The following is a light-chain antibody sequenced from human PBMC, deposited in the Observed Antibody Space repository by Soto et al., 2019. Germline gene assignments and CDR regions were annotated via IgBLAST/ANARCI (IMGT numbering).Light chain of an antibody. V-gene: IGLV2-8*01. CDR1: SSDVGGSKY. J-gene: IGLJ3*02. Sequence: QSALTQPPSASGSPGQSVTISCTGTSSDVGGSKYVSWYQQHPGKAPKVIIYEVSKWPSGVPDRFSGSKSGNTASLTVSGLQAEDEADYYCSSYAGDNKWVFGGGTKFTVL. CDR3: SSYAGDNKWV. CDR2: EVS.